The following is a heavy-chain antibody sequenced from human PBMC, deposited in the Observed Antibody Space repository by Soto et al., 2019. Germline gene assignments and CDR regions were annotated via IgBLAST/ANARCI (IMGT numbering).Heavy chain of an antibody. CDR2: INHSGST. D-gene: IGHD2-15*01. Sequence: SETLFLTCAVYGGSFSGYYWSWIRQPPGKGLEWIGGINHSGSTNYNPSLKSRVTISVDTSKNQFSLKLSSVTAADTAVYYCARQRSGYCSGGSCYTGNFDYWGQGTLVTVSS. CDR1: GGSFSGYY. V-gene: IGHV4-34*01. CDR3: ARQRSGYCSGGSCYTGNFDY. J-gene: IGHJ4*02.